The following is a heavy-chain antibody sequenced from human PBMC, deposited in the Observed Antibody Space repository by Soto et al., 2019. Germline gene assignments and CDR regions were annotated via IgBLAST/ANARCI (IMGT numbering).Heavy chain of an antibody. J-gene: IGHJ4*02. CDR1: GFTFSNCA. CDR2: ISRAGSNI. Sequence: EVQLLESGGGVVQPGGSLRLSCAASGFTFSNCAMKWVRQARGKGLEWVSDISRAGSNIYYADSVKGRFTISRDNSKNTLYLQMNSLRAEDTAVYYCAEVIEGAWEPNDSWGQGTLVTVSS. D-gene: IGHD1-26*01. CDR3: AEVIEGAWEPNDS. V-gene: IGHV3-23*01.